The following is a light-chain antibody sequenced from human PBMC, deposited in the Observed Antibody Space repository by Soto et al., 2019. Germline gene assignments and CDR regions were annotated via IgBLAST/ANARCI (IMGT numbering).Light chain of an antibody. J-gene: IGKJ1*01. Sequence: IQMTPSPSTLSGSLAYRFTINCRASQTISSWLAWYQQKPGKAPKLLIYKASTLKSGVPSRFSGSGSGTEFTLTISSLQPDDFATYYCQQSYNIPRATFGQGTKVDIK. CDR2: KAS. V-gene: IGKV1-5*03. CDR3: QQSYNIPRAT. CDR1: QTISSW.